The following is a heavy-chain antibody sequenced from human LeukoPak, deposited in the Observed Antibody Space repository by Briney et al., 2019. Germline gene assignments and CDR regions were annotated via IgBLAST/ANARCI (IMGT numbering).Heavy chain of an antibody. J-gene: IGHJ4*02. CDR2: IYYSGST. CDR1: GGSISSGDYY. V-gene: IGHV4-61*08. Sequence: SETLSLTCTVSGGSISSGDYYWSWIRQPPGKGLEWIGYIYYSGSTNYNPSLKSRVTISVDTSKNQFSLKLSSVTAADTAVYYCARAVRNCSGGSCYADFDYWGQGTLVTVSS. CDR3: ARAVRNCSGGSCYADFDY. D-gene: IGHD2-15*01.